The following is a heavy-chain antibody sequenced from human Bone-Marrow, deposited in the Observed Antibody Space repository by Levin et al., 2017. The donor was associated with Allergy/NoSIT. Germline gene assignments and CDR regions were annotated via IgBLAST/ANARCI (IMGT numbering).Heavy chain of an antibody. CDR1: GFTFTSYW. CDR2: INSGGSST. CDR3: ARAGASGRYGDFDY. Sequence: GGSLRLSCAASGFTFTSYWMHWVRQAPGKGLVWVSRINSGGSSTTYADSVMGRFTISRDNAKNTLYLQMNSLRVEDTAVYYCARAGASGRYGDFDYWGQGALVTVSS. V-gene: IGHV3-74*01. J-gene: IGHJ4*02. D-gene: IGHD3-10*01.